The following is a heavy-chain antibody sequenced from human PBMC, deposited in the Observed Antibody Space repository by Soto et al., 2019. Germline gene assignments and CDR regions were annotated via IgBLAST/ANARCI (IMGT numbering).Heavy chain of an antibody. CDR2: VSASGDIS. V-gene: IGHV3-23*01. J-gene: IGHJ6*02. CDR3: ARGDRGGSGSPASYYYSGLDC. CDR1: GFTFTDYA. D-gene: IGHD3-10*01. Sequence: EVQLLESGGNLAQPGGSLRLSCAASGFTFTDYAMTWVRQAPGKGLEWVSSVSASGDISYYADSVKGRFIISRDNSKNTLFLQMNSLRAEDTALYYCARGDRGGSGSPASYYYSGLDCRGQGTTISVSS.